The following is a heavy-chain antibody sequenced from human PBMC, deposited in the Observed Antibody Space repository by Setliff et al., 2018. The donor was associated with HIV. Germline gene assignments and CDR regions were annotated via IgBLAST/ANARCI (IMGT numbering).Heavy chain of an antibody. J-gene: IGHJ4*02. D-gene: IGHD3-10*01. Sequence: ASVKVSCKASGYTFTNYYVHWVRQAPGQGLEWMGIINPSGGSTTYAQKFQGRVTMTRDTSTSTVYMDLSSLRPEDTAVYYCARETQTNSGSYLAWGQGTLVTVSS. CDR2: INPSGGST. CDR3: ARETQTNSGSYLA. V-gene: IGHV1-46*01. CDR1: GYTFTNYY.